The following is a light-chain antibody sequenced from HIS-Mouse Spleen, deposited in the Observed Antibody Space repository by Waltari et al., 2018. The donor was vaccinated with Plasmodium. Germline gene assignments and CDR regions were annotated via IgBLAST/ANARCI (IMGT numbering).Light chain of an antibody. V-gene: IGLV3-10*01. CDR3: YSTDSSGNHRV. Sequence: SYELTQPPSVSVSPGQTARITCSGDALPKQYAYWYRQKSRQAPVLVIYEDSKRPSGIPERFSGSSSGGRGTLTIGRAQGEGEACYYCYSTDSSGNHRVFGGGTKLTVL. J-gene: IGLJ3*02. CDR2: EDS. CDR1: ALPKQY.